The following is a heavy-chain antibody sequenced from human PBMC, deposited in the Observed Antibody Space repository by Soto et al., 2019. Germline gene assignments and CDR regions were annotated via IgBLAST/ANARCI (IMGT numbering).Heavy chain of an antibody. CDR1: GGSISSYY. CDR3: ARASRTSVAATTLDY. D-gene: IGHD2-15*01. J-gene: IGHJ4*02. CDR2: IYYSGST. V-gene: IGHV4-59*01. Sequence: QVQLQESGPGLVKPSETLSLTCTVSGGSISSYYWSWIRQPPGKGLEWIGYIYYSGSTNYNPSLKSQVTISVATYKNQFSLKLSSVTAADTAVYYCARASRTSVAATTLDYWGQGTLVTVSS.